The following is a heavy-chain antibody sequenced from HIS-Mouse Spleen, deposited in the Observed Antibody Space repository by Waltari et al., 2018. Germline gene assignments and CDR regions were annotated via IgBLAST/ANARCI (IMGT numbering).Heavy chain of an antibody. Sequence: EVQLVESGGGLVRPGGSLRLSCAASAFTFSCSWMGLVRTGPGKGREWVANIKQEGSEKYYVDSVKGRVTISRDNAKNSLYLQMNSLRAEDTAVYYCARDRSSSGYYYYGMDVWGQGTTVTVSS. J-gene: IGHJ6*02. V-gene: IGHV3-7*01. CDR1: AFTFSCSW. CDR2: IKQEGSEK. CDR3: ARDRSSSGYYYYGMDV. D-gene: IGHD6-13*01.